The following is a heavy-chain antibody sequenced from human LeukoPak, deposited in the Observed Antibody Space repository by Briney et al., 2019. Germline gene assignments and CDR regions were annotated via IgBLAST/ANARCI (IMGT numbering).Heavy chain of an antibody. D-gene: IGHD2-2*01. J-gene: IGHJ6*03. V-gene: IGHV1-69*05. CDR3: ARAIVPAATYYYYYYMDV. CDR1: GGTFSRYA. Sequence: ASVKVSCKASGGTFSRYAISWVRQAPGQGLEWMGGIIPIFGTANYAQKFQGRVTITTDESTSTAYMELSSLRSEDTAVYYCARAIVPAATYYYYYYMDVWGKGTTVTVSS. CDR2: IIPIFGTA.